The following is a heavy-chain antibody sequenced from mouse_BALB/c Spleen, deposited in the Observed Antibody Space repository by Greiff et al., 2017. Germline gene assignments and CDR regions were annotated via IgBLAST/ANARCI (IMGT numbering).Heavy chain of an antibody. D-gene: IGHD2-4*01. CDR1: GFSFTSYG. Sequence: QVQLKQSGPGLVAPSQTLSITCTASGFSFTSYGVHWVRQPPGKGLEWLGVIWAGGSTNYNSALMSRLSISKDNSKSQVFLKMNSLQTDDTAMYYCDRVDYGKGSLFAYWGQGTLVTVSA. CDR3: DRVDYGKGSLFAY. J-gene: IGHJ3*01. CDR2: IWAGGST. V-gene: IGHV2-9*02.